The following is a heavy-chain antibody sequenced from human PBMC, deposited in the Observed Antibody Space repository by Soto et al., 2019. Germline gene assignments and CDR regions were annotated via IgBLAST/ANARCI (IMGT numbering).Heavy chain of an antibody. Sequence: SETLSLTCIVSGGSFTSYYWNWIRQPPGKGLKWIVYVYYSWSTNYNPSLKSRVTISVDTSKNQFSLKLSSVTAADMAVYYCAREPYSTSGWLDSWGQGTLVTVSS. CDR3: AREPYSTSGWLDS. CDR1: GGSFTSYY. D-gene: IGHD6-6*01. J-gene: IGHJ5*01. V-gene: IGHV4-59*01. CDR2: VYYSWST.